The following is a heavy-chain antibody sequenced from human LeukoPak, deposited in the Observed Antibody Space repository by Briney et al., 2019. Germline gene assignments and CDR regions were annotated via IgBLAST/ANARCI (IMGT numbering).Heavy chain of an antibody. Sequence: GGSLRLSCAASGFTFSGRWMGWVRQAPGKGLEWVANIKTDGSAKYYVDSVKGRFTISRDNAKNSLYLLMNSLRAEDTAVYYCARHGDYNFDYWGQGTLVTVSS. J-gene: IGHJ4*02. CDR3: ARHGDYNFDY. V-gene: IGHV3-7*01. CDR2: IKTDGSAK. CDR1: GFTFSGRW. D-gene: IGHD4-17*01.